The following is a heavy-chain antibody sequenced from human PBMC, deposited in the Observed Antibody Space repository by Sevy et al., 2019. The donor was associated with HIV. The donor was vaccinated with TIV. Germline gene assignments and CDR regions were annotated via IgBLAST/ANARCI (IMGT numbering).Heavy chain of an antibody. CDR1: GGSISSGSYY. CDR3: ARSPFIAVGFDY. D-gene: IGHD6-19*01. J-gene: IGHJ4*02. Sequence: SETLSLTCTVSGGSISSGSYYWSWIRQPAGKGLEWIGRIYTSGSTNYNPSLKSRVTISVDTSKNQFSLKLSSVTAADTAVYYCARSPFIAVGFDYWGQRTLVTVSS. CDR2: IYTSGST. V-gene: IGHV4-61*02.